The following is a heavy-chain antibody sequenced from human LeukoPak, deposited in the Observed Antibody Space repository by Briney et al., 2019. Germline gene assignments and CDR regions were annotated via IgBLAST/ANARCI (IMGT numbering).Heavy chain of an antibody. D-gene: IGHD1-1*01. CDR3: ARDQLQGGLDAFDI. J-gene: IGHJ3*02. CDR1: GGSINNYY. Sequence: SETLSLTCTVSGGSINNYYWSWIRQPPGKGLEWIAYIYYSGSTNYNPSLKSRTTISVDTSKNQFSLKLSSVTAADTAVYYCARDQLQGGLDAFDIWGQGTMVTVSS. CDR2: IYYSGST. V-gene: IGHV4-59*01.